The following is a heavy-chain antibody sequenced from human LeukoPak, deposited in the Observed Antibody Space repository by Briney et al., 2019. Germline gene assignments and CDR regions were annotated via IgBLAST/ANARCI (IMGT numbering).Heavy chain of an antibody. CDR1: GYAFTTFG. CDR3: ARASDTSWPFDF. CDR2: ISTSKTYT. Sequence: GASVKVSCKASGYAFTTFGIMWVRQAPGQGLEWMGWISTSKTYTRYAQKVQGRATLTTDPSTSTAYLELTSLTSDNTAVYFCARASDTSWPFDFWGKGTKVTVSS. J-gene: IGHJ4*02. V-gene: IGHV1-18*01. D-gene: IGHD2-2*01.